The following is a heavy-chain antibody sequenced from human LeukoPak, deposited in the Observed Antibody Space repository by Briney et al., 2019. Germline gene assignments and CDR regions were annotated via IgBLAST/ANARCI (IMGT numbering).Heavy chain of an antibody. CDR1: GGSISSYY. J-gene: IGHJ4*02. Sequence: SETLSLTCTVSGGSISSYYWSWIRQPPGKGLEWIGYIYYSGSTYYNPSLKSRVTISVDTSKNQFSLKLSSVTAADTAVYYCARDPSYYYGSGSYDYWGQGTLVTVSS. V-gene: IGHV4-59*12. CDR2: IYYSGST. D-gene: IGHD3-10*01. CDR3: ARDPSYYYGSGSYDY.